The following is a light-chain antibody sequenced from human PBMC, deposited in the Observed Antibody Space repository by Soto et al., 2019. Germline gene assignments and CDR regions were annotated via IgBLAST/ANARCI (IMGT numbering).Light chain of an antibody. V-gene: IGLV2-23*02. CDR3: CSYAGNSEV. Sequence: QSALTQPASVSGSPGQSITIPCTGTSGDVGGYNLVSWYQQHPGKAPKLMIYEVTERPSGVSNRFSGTKSGNTASLTSSGLQPDDEADYDCCSYAGNSEVFGTGTKLTVL. CDR2: EVT. CDR1: SGDVGGYNL. J-gene: IGLJ1*01.